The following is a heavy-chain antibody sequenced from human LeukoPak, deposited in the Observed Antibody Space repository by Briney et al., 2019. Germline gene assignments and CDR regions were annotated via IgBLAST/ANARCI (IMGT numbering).Heavy chain of an antibody. CDR1: GGSFSGYY. CDR2: INHSGST. V-gene: IGHV4-34*01. D-gene: IGHD3-22*01. Sequence: SETLSLTCAVYGGSFSGYYWSWIRQPPGKRLEWIGEINHSGSTNYNPSLKSRVTISVDTSKNQFSLKLSSVTAADTAVYYCARSMVTYYYDSSGYYDYWGQGTLVTVSS. CDR3: ARSMVTYYYDSSGYYDY. J-gene: IGHJ4*02.